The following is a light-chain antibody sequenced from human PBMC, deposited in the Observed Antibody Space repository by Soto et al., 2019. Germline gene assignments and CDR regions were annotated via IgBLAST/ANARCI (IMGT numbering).Light chain of an antibody. CDR2: EVT. Sequence: QSVLTQPASVSGSPGQSITISCTGTSSDVGTYNYVSWYQQHPGKAPKVMIYEVTYRPSGVSNRFSGSKSGNTASLTVSGLQAEEEADYYCSSYTGGNPSYVFGTGTKVTVL. CDR1: SSDVGTYNY. CDR3: SSYTGGNPSYV. J-gene: IGLJ1*01. V-gene: IGLV2-14*01.